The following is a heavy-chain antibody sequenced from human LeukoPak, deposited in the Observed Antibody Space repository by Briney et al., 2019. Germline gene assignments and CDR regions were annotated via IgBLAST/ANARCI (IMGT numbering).Heavy chain of an antibody. D-gene: IGHD6-19*01. CDR3: ARLLAVAGPEGGQGNYHMDV. J-gene: IGHJ6*03. Sequence: ASVKVSCKASGYTFTSYGISWVRQAPGQGLEWMGWISAYNGNTNYAQRLQGRVTMTTDTSTSTAYMELRSLRSDDTAVYCCARLLAVAGPEGGQGNYHMDVWGKGTTVTVSS. V-gene: IGHV1-18*01. CDR1: GYTFTSYG. CDR2: ISAYNGNT.